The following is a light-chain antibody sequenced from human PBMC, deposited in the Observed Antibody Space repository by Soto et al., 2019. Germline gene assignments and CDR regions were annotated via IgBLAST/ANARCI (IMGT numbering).Light chain of an antibody. CDR3: QQFAIPST. Sequence: DVKMTQSPSSLSASVGDRATLTCRASQSVNSYLNWYQQKPGKAPRLLIYGASSLQSGISARFSGSGSGTEFTLTISSLQSDDFAAYYCQQFAIPSTFGQGTKVAIK. CDR2: GAS. CDR1: QSVNSY. J-gene: IGKJ1*01. V-gene: IGKV1-39*01.